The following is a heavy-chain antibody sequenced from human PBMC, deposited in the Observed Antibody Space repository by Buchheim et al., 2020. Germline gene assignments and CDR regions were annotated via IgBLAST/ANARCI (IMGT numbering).Heavy chain of an antibody. Sequence: QVQLVESGGGVVQPGRSLRLSCAASGFTFSSYGMHWVRQAPGKGLEWVASISDDGTNKHYVDSVKGRLTISRDNSEHTLYLQMNILRAEDTAVYYCAKAGRYDSSGYYYYFDNWGQGTL. CDR1: GFTFSSYG. CDR3: AKAGRYDSSGYYYYFDN. J-gene: IGHJ4*02. V-gene: IGHV3-30*18. CDR2: ISDDGTNK. D-gene: IGHD3-22*01.